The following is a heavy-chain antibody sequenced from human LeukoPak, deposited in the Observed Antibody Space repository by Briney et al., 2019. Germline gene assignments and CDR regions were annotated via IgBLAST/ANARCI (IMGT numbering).Heavy chain of an antibody. CDR3: ARAPPSRVAVAGLYFDY. D-gene: IGHD6-19*01. J-gene: IGHJ4*02. CDR1: GFTFSSYW. CDR2: IKQDGSEK. Sequence: GGSLRLSCAASGFTFSSYWMSWVRQAPGKGLEWVANIKQDGSEKYYVDSVKGRFTISRDNAKNSLYLQMNSLRAEDTAVYYCARAPPSRVAVAGLYFDYWGQGTLVTVSS. V-gene: IGHV3-7*01.